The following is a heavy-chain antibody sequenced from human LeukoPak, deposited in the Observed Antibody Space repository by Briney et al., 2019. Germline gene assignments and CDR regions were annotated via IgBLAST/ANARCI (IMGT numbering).Heavy chain of an antibody. CDR3: AKVPPRGSYLDY. Sequence: GGSLRLSCAASGFTFSSYGMSWVRQAPGKGLEWVSAISASGGNTFYADSVKGRFTISRDNSKNTLYLQMNSLRAEDTAVYYCAKVPPRGSYLDYWGQGTLVTVSS. D-gene: IGHD3-16*01. J-gene: IGHJ4*02. CDR2: ISASGGNT. V-gene: IGHV3-23*01. CDR1: GFTFSSYG.